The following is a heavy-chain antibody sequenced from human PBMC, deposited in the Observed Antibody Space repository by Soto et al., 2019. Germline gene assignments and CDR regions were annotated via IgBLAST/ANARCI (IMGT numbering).Heavy chain of an antibody. CDR2: IYHSGST. V-gene: IGHV4-38-2*01. CDR1: GYSICSGYY. Sequence: SETLSLTCAVSGYSICSGYYWGWIRQPPGKGLEWIGSIYHSGSTYYNPSLKSRVTISVDTSKNQFSLKLSAVTAADTAVYYCATSQKGYNWNYFDHWGQGALVTVSS. D-gene: IGHD1-20*01. J-gene: IGHJ4*02. CDR3: ATSQKGYNWNYFDH.